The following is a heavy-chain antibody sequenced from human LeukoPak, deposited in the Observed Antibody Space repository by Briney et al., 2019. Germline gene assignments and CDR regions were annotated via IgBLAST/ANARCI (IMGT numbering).Heavy chain of an antibody. CDR1: GFTFSSYW. J-gene: IGHJ3*01. V-gene: IGHV3-30*18. CDR2: ISYDGSNK. CDR3: AKDRSPAEY. Sequence: PGGSLRLSCAASGFTFSSYWMSWVRQAPGKGLEWVAVISYDGSNKYYADSVKGRFTISRDNSKNTLYLQMNSLRAEDTAVYYCAKDRSPAEYWGQGTMVTVSS. D-gene: IGHD2/OR15-2a*01.